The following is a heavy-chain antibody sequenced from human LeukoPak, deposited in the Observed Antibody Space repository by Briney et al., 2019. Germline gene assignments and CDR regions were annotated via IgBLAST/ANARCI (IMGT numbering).Heavy chain of an antibody. V-gene: IGHV4-31*02. CDR2: IYYSGNT. Sequence: SETLSLICSVSGGSMSNGGYYWSWIRQHPGKDLEWIGYIYYSGNTYYNPSLKSRVTISVDTSKNQFSLKLTSVTAADTAVYYCARGHTGMVIGHLDYWDQGTLVTVSS. CDR3: ARGHTGMVIGHLDY. CDR1: GGSMSNGGYY. J-gene: IGHJ4*02. D-gene: IGHD5-18*01.